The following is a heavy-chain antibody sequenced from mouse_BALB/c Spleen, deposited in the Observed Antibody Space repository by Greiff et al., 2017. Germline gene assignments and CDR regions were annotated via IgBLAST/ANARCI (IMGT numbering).Heavy chain of an antibody. CDR3: ARLDWDGAMDY. D-gene: IGHD4-1*01. V-gene: IGHV5-17*02. CDR1: GFTFSSFG. CDR2: ISSGSSTI. Sequence: EVKLVESGGGLVQPGGSRKLSCAASGFTFSSFGMHWVRQAPEKGLEWVAYISSGSSTIYYADTVKGRFTISRDKPKNTLFLQMTSLRSEDTAMYYCARLDWDGAMDYWGQGTSVTVSS. J-gene: IGHJ4*01.